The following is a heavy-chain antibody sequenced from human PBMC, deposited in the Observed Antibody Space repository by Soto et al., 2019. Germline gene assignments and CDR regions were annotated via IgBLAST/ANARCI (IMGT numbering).Heavy chain of an antibody. D-gene: IGHD2-21*01. J-gene: IGHJ4*02. CDR1: GGSISSGNYY. CDR2: IQYSGTT. Sequence: QVPLQESGPGLVKPSQTLSLTCTVSGGSISSGNYYWSWIRQPPGKGLEWIGYIQYSGTTYYTSSLKSRITISIGTSKSHFSLTLSSVSAADTAVYYCARRGGNSARSDDFAYWGQGTLVTASS. V-gene: IGHV4-30-4*01. CDR3: ARRGGNSARSDDFAY.